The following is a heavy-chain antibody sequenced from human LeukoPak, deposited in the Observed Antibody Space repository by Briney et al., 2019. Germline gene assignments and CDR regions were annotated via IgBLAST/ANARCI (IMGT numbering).Heavy chain of an antibody. CDR2: LNPNSGCT. V-gene: IGHV1-2*02. Sequence: ASVKVSCKASRYTFLDFHIHWVRQAPAQGLEGMGWLNPNSGCTNYAQHLQGRLTMNRDMSVNTVSMDLKTQSSDDTAIYYCARDQFDLWGQGTLVSVSS. CDR1: RYTFLDFH. CDR3: ARDQFDL. J-gene: IGHJ5*02.